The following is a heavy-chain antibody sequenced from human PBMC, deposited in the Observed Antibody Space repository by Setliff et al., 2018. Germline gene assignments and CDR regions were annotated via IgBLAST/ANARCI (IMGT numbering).Heavy chain of an antibody. D-gene: IGHD3-22*01. V-gene: IGHV1-18*01. Sequence: GASVKVSCKASGYTFFTSGISWVRQAPGQGLEWMGWISPYTGNTKYAQKLQGRVSMTTDTSTSTAYMELRSLRSDDTAVYYCARDVFPYHYEGAFDIWGQGTMVTVSS. CDR3: ARDVFPYHYEGAFDI. J-gene: IGHJ3*02. CDR2: ISPYTGNT. CDR1: GYTFFTSG.